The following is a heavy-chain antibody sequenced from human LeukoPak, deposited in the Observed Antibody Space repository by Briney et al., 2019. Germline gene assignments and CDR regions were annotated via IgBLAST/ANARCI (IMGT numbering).Heavy chain of an antibody. D-gene: IGHD6-13*01. V-gene: IGHV3-30*18. CDR2: ISYDGSNK. J-gene: IGHJ4*02. CDR3: ANSQSSSWEGDLDY. CDR1: GFTFSSYG. Sequence: GGSLRLSCAASGFTFSSYGMHWVRQAPGKGLEWVAVISYDGSNKYYADSVKGRFTISRDNSKNTLYLQMNSLRAEDTAVYYCANSQSSSWEGDLDYWGQGTLVTVSS.